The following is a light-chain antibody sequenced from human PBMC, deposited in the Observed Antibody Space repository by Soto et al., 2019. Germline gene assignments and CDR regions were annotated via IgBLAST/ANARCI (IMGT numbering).Light chain of an antibody. Sequence: QTVVTQPHSVSGSPGQSVTISCTGTSSDVGAYNYVSWYQQHPGKAPKLMIFDVSKRPSGVPDRFSGSKSGNTASLTISGLQAEDEADYSCCSYAGSYTWVFGGGTKLTVL. CDR2: DVS. V-gene: IGLV2-11*01. CDR1: SSDVGAYNY. J-gene: IGLJ2*01. CDR3: CSYAGSYTWV.